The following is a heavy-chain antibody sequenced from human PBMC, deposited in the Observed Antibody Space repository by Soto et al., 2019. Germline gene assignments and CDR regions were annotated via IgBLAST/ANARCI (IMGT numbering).Heavy chain of an antibody. CDR1: GGTFSSYA. CDR2: IIPIFGTA. V-gene: IGHV1-69*01. CDR3: ARGRKYDYVWGSYRPPPNWFDP. D-gene: IGHD3-16*02. Sequence: QVQLVQSGAEVKKPGSSVKVSCKASGGTFSSYAISWVRQAPGQGLEWMGGIIPIFGTANYAQKFPGRVTMTADESTSTAYMELSSLRSEDTAVYYCARGRKYDYVWGSYRPPPNWFDPWGQGTLVTVSS. J-gene: IGHJ5*02.